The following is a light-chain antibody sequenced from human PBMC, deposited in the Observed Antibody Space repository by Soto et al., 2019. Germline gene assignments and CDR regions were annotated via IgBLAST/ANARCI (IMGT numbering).Light chain of an antibody. CDR2: GAS. Sequence: EIVMTQSPATLSVSPGERATLSCRASQSVSSNLAWYQQKPGQAPRLLIYGASARATGIPARFTGSGSGTEFTLTIRSLQSEDFAVYYCQQYNSWPPITFGQGTRLEI. V-gene: IGKV3-15*01. CDR1: QSVSSN. CDR3: QQYNSWPPIT. J-gene: IGKJ5*01.